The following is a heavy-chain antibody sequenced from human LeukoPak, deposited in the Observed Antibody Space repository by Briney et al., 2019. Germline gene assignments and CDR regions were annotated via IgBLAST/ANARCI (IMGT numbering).Heavy chain of an antibody. V-gene: IGHV4-34*01. J-gene: IGHJ4*02. D-gene: IGHD1-7*01. Sequence: SETLSLTCAVYGGSFSGYYWSWIRQPPGKGLEWIGEINHSGSTNYNPSLKSRVTISVDTSKNQFSVKLSSVTAADTAVYYCARRSLELRNWGQGTLVTVSS. CDR3: ARRSLELRN. CDR2: INHSGST. CDR1: GGSFSGYY.